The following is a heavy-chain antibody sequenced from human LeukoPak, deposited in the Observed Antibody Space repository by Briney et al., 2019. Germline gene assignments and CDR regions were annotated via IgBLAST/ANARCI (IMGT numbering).Heavy chain of an antibody. CDR2: ISSSGSTI. J-gene: IGHJ6*03. V-gene: IGHV3-48*03. CDR1: GFTFSSYE. Sequence: PGGSLRLSCAASGFTFSSYEMNWLRQAPGKGLEGVSYISSSGSTIYYADSVKGRFTISRDNAKNSLYLQMNSLRAEDTAVYYCARVVRYYYYYTDVWGKGTTVTISS. CDR3: ARVVRYYYYYTDV.